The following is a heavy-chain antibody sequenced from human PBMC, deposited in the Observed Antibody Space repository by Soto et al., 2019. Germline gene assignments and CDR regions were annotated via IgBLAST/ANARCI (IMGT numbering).Heavy chain of an antibody. CDR1: GFTFSSYA. D-gene: IGHD2-2*01. CDR3: ARVRGSCSSTSCYRSGYYYGMDV. CDR2: ISYDGSNK. Sequence: QVQLVESGGGVVQPGRSLRLSCAASGFTFSSYAMHWVRQAPGKGLEWVAVISYDGSNKYYADSVKGRFTISRDNSKNTLYLQMNSLRAEDTAVYYCARVRGSCSSTSCYRSGYYYGMDVW. V-gene: IGHV3-30-3*01. J-gene: IGHJ6*01.